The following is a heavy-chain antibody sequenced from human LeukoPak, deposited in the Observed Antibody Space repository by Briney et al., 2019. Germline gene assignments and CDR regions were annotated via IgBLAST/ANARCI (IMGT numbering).Heavy chain of an antibody. CDR2: IRYDGSNK. Sequence: QPGRSLRLSCAASGFTFSSYGMHWVRQAPGKGLEWVAFIRYDGSNKYYADSVKGRFTISRDNSKNTLYLQMNSLRAEDTAVYYCAKDLGSSSWYYMDVWGKGTTVTVSS. D-gene: IGHD6-13*01. CDR1: GFTFSSYG. CDR3: AKDLGSSSWYYMDV. J-gene: IGHJ6*03. V-gene: IGHV3-30*02.